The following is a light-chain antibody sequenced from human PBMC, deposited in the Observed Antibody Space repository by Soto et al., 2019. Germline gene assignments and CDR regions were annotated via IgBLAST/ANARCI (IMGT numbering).Light chain of an antibody. CDR2: GAS. V-gene: IGKV3-20*01. Sequence: EIVLTQSPDTLSLSPGERATLSCRASQSVSSRHLAWYQQKPGQAPRLLIYGASSRATGIPDRFSGSGSGTDFTLTISRLEPEDFAVYHCQHHGGSPLFGQGAKVEIK. CDR1: QSVSSRH. J-gene: IGKJ1*01. CDR3: QHHGGSPL.